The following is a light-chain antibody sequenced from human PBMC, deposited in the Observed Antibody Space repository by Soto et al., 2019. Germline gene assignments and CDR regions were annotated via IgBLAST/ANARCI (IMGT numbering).Light chain of an antibody. CDR1: ESISRDY. Sequence: EIVLTQSPGTLSLSPGQRATLSCRASESISRDYLAWYQQRLGQAPRLLIYGASSGATGIPDRFSGSGSGTDFTLTISRLEPEDFAVYYCQQYHNWPLTFGGGTKVDIK. CDR2: GAS. CDR3: QQYHNWPLT. V-gene: IGKV3-20*01. J-gene: IGKJ4*01.